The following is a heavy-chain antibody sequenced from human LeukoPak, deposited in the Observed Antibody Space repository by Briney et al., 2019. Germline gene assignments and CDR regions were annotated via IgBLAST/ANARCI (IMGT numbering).Heavy chain of an antibody. J-gene: IGHJ5*02. CDR2: INTDGSST. V-gene: IGHV3-74*01. Sequence: GGSLRLSCAASGFTFSSYWMHWVRQAPGKGLVWVSRINTDGSSTSYADSVKGRFTISRDNAKNMLYLQMNSLRAEDTAVYYCARESGMAAALDLWGQGTLVTVSS. CDR1: GFTFSSYW. CDR3: ARESGMAAALDL. D-gene: IGHD6-13*01.